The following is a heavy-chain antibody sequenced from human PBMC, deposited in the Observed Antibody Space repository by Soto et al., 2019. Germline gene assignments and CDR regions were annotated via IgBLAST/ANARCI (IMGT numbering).Heavy chain of an antibody. Sequence: PSETLSLTCSIYSGSFSGYYWSWIRQPPGKGLEWIGEISQSGNTNYSPSLKSRVSISIDTSKKQFSLNPASVSAADTAVYYCARAPKVSGSSQTRPDFWGQGTMVTVYS. CDR2: ISQSGNT. CDR1: SGSFSGYY. J-gene: IGHJ4*02. CDR3: ARAPKVSGSSQTRPDF. V-gene: IGHV4-34*01. D-gene: IGHD6-6*01.